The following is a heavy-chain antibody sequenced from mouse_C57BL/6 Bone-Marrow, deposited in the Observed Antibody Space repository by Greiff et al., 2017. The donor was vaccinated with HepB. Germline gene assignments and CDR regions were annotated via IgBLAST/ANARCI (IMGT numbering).Heavy chain of an antibody. Sequence: QVQLQQSGAELARPGASVKLSCKASGYTFTSYGISWVKQRTGQGLEWIGEIYPRSGNTYYNEKFKGKATMTADKSSSTAYMELRSLTSEDSAVYFCARGYGSSSPYYFDYCGQGTTLTVSS. CDR2: IYPRSGNT. D-gene: IGHD1-1*01. J-gene: IGHJ2*01. V-gene: IGHV1-81*01. CDR3: ARGYGSSSPYYFDY. CDR1: GYTFTSYG.